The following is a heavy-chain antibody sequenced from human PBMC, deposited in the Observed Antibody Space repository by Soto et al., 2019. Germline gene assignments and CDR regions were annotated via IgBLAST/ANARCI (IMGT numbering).Heavy chain of an antibody. CDR1: GFTFSSYA. Sequence: EVQLLESGGGLVQPGGSLRLSCAASGFTFSSYAMSWVRQAPGKGLEWVSAISGSGGSTYYADSVKGRFTISRDNSKNTLYLQMNSLRAEDTAVYYCAKEARDSSGWYERGPFDYWGQGTLVTVSS. J-gene: IGHJ4*02. CDR2: ISGSGGST. CDR3: AKEARDSSGWYERGPFDY. D-gene: IGHD6-19*01. V-gene: IGHV3-23*01.